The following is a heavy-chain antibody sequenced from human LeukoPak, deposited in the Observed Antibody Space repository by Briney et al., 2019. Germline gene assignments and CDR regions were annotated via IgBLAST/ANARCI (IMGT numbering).Heavy chain of an antibody. CDR2: IIPIFGTA. D-gene: IGHD1-26*01. CDR3: ARPNSGSYYYSFDY. CDR1: GGTFSSYA. J-gene: IGHJ4*02. V-gene: IGHV1-69*13. Sequence: APVKVSCKASGGTFSSYAISWVRQAPGQGLEWMGGIIPIFGTANYAQKLQGRVTITADESTSTAYMELSSLRSEDTAVYYCARPNSGSYYYSFDYWGQGTLVTVSS.